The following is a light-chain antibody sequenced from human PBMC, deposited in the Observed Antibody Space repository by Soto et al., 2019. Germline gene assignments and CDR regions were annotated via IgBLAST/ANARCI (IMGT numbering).Light chain of an antibody. J-gene: IGLJ1*01. CDR2: EVS. V-gene: IGLV2-14*01. Sequence: QSALTQPASVSGSPGQSITISFTGTSSDVGGYNYVSWYQQHPGKAPKLMIYEVSNRPSGVSNRFSGSKSVNTASLTISGLQAEDEADYYCSAYTSSSTPYVFGTGTKLT. CDR1: SSDVGGYNY. CDR3: SAYTSSSTPYV.